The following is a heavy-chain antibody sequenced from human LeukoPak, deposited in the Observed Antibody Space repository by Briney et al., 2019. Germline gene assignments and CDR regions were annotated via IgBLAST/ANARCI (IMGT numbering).Heavy chain of an antibody. CDR1: GYTFSSYG. J-gene: IGHJ4*02. D-gene: IGHD2-15*01. CDR2: INAYNGNT. CDR3: ARDCSAGNCYSYI. V-gene: IGHV1-18*01. Sequence: ASVKVSCKASGYTFSSYGISWVRQAPGQGLEGRGWINAYNGNTNYAQNFQGRVTMTTDTSTSTAYMELRSLRSDDTAVYYCARDCSAGNCYSYIWGQGTLVTVSS.